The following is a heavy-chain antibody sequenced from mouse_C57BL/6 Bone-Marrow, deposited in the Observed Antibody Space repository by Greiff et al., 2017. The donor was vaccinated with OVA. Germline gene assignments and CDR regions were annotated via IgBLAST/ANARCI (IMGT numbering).Heavy chain of an antibody. CDR3: ARDLGYGSYYFDY. Sequence: QVQLQQSGPGLVQPSQSLSITCTVSGFSLTSYGVHWVRQSPGKGLEWLGVIWSGGSTDSNAAFISSLSISKDNSKSQVFFKMNSLKADDTAIYYCARDLGYGSYYFDYWGQGTTLTVSS. J-gene: IGHJ2*01. CDR2: IWSGGST. CDR1: GFSLTSYG. V-gene: IGHV2-2*01. D-gene: IGHD1-1*01.